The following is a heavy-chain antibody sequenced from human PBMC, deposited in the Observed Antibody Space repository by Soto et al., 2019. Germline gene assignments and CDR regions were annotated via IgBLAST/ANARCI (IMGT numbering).Heavy chain of an antibody. CDR3: ARGFSH. J-gene: IGHJ4*02. CDR2: INDSGST. Sequence: QVQLQQWGAELLKPSETLSLTCVVYGGSFSLYYWSWLRQPPGKGLEWIGEINDSGSTNYNPSLKSRVTISIDTSKNQFYLKLRSVTAADTAVYFCARGFSHWGQGTLVTVSS. CDR1: GGSFSLYY. V-gene: IGHV4-34*01.